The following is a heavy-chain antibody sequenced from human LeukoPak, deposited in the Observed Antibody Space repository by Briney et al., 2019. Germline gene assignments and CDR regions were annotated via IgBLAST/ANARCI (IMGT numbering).Heavy chain of an antibody. CDR1: GFTFSHCG. Sequence: GKSLRLSCATSGFTFSHCGMHWVRQAPGKGLEWVAVIWSDGTDKYYGDSVKGRFTISRDNSKNTVYLQMNSLRVEDTAVYYCAKDAQRGFDFSNSLESWGQGTLVTVSS. CDR2: IWSDGTDK. V-gene: IGHV3-33*06. J-gene: IGHJ4*02. CDR3: AKDAQRGFDFSNSLES. D-gene: IGHD4-11*01.